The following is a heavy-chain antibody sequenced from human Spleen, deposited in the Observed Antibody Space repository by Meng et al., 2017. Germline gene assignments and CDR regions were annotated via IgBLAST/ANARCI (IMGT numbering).Heavy chain of an antibody. CDR2: IYYRGNT. J-gene: IGHJ4*02. Sequence: SETLSLTCTVSDGSISGHYWSWIRQPPGKALEWIGFIYYRGNTHYNPSLKSRVTISVDTSQNQISLRLSSVTAADSAVYYCARGPTTMAHDFDYWGQGTLVTVSS. D-gene: IGHD4-11*01. CDR1: DGSISGHY. CDR3: ARGPTTMAHDFDY. V-gene: IGHV4-59*11.